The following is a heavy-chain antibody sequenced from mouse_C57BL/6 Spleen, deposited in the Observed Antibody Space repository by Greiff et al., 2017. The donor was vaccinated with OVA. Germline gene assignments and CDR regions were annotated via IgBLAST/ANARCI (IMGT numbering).Heavy chain of an antibody. Sequence: VQLQQSGPELVKPGASVKISCKASGYTFTDYYMNWVKQSHGKSLEWIGDINPNNGGTSYNQKFKGKATLTVDKSSSTAYMELRSLTSEDSAVYYCARWDDGWFAYWGQGTLVTVSA. D-gene: IGHD4-1*01. CDR1: GYTFTDYY. CDR3: ARWDDGWFAY. CDR2: INPNNGGT. J-gene: IGHJ3*01. V-gene: IGHV1-26*01.